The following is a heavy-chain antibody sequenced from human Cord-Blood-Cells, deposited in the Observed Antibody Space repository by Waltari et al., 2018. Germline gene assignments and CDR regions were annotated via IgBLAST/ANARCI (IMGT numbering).Heavy chain of an antibody. CDR2: IKQDGSEK. Sequence: EVQLVESGGGLVQPGGSLRLSCAASGFPFSSYWMSWVRQAPGKGLEWVANIKQDGSEKYYVDSGKGRFTISRDNAKNSLYLQMNSLRAEDTAVYYCARRSFLAGAFDIWGQGTMVTVSS. J-gene: IGHJ3*02. CDR1: GFPFSSYW. V-gene: IGHV3-7*01. D-gene: IGHD1-26*01. CDR3: ARRSFLAGAFDI.